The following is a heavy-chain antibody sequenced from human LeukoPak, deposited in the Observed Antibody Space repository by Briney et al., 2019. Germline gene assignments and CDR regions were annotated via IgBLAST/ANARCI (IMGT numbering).Heavy chain of an antibody. J-gene: IGHJ4*02. CDR2: ISANDGKT. Sequence: ASVKVSCKASGFVFTSYGFTWVRQAPGQGLEWMGWISANDGKTHYSEKHQGRVTMSTDTVTSTAYMELRSLRSDDTAVYYCARGPRLYYFDYWGQGTLVTVSS. CDR3: ARGPRLYYFDY. CDR1: GFVFTSYG. V-gene: IGHV1-18*01.